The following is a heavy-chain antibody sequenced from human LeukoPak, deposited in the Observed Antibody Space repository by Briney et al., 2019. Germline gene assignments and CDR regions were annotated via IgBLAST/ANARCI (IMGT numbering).Heavy chain of an antibody. Sequence: GSSVKVSCKVSGYTLTELSMHWVRQAPGNGLEWMGGFDPGDGEAIYAQKFQGRVTMTEDTSTDTAYMELSSLTSEETAVYYCATLIGMVRGVIITSDWFDPWGQGTLVTVSS. CDR2: FDPGDGEA. CDR3: ATLIGMVRGVIITSDWFDP. J-gene: IGHJ5*02. D-gene: IGHD3-10*01. V-gene: IGHV1-24*01. CDR1: GYTLTELS.